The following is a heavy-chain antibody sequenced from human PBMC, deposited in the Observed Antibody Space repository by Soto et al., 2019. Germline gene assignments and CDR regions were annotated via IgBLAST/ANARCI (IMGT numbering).Heavy chain of an antibody. J-gene: IGHJ4*02. CDR1: GFTFSDHY. CDR3: ARSYYYDNSAYYLDY. Sequence: EVQLVESGGGLVQPGGSLRLSCAASGFTFSDHYMDWVRQAPGKGLEWLGRTRNKPNSYTTEYAASVKGRFIISRDDLKNSLYLQMNSLKTEDTAMYYCARSYYYDNSAYYLDYWGQGALVTVSS. CDR2: TRNKPNSYTT. V-gene: IGHV3-72*01. D-gene: IGHD3-22*01.